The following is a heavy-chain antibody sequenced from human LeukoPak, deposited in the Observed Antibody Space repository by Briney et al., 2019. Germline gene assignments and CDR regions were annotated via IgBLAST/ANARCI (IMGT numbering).Heavy chain of an antibody. J-gene: IGHJ4*02. CDR1: GFTFSSYG. CDR3: ANGLGSSWCEIDY. V-gene: IGHV3-30*18. Sequence: PGGSLRLSCAASGFTFSSYGMHWVRQAPGKGLEWVAVISYDGSNKYYADSVKGRFTISRDNSKNTLYLQMNSLRAEDTAVYYCANGLGSSWCEIDYWGQGTLVTVSS. CDR2: ISYDGSNK. D-gene: IGHD6-13*01.